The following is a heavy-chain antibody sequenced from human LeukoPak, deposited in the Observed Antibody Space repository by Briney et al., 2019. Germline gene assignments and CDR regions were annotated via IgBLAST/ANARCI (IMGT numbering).Heavy chain of an antibody. V-gene: IGHV3-33*01. D-gene: IGHD3-10*01. J-gene: IGHJ4*02. CDR3: ARDRGRNPLDY. CDR1: GFTFSSYG. CDR2: IWYDGSNK. Sequence: PGGSLRLSCAASGFTFSSYGMHWVRQAPGKGLEWVAVIWYDGSNKYYADSVKGRFTISRDNSKNTLYLQMNSLRAEDTAVYYCARDRGRNPLDYWGQGALVTVSS.